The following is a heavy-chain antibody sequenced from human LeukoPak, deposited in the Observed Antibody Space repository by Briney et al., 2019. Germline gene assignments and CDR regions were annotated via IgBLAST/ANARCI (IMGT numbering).Heavy chain of an antibody. CDR3: ARVKAGYSSGWYFWFDP. J-gene: IGHJ5*02. CDR1: GGSISSYY. V-gene: IGHV4-4*07. D-gene: IGHD6-19*01. Sequence: SETLSLNCTVYGGSISSYYWSWIRQPAGKGLKWFGRIYTSGSTNYNHSLKSRVIMSVDTSKNQFSLKLSSVTAADTAVYYCARVKAGYSSGWYFWFDPWGQGTLVTVSS. CDR2: IYTSGST.